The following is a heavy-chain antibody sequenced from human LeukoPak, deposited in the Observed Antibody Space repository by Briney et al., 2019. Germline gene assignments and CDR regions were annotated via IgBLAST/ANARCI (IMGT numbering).Heavy chain of an antibody. V-gene: IGHV3-48*03. J-gene: IGHJ5*02. Sequence: PGGSLRLSCAASGFSFSVYEMNWVRQAPGKGLEWISYISSTGNTIYYADSVRGRFTISRDNAKNSLYLQMNSLRAEDTAVYYCVKTSACGGDCWFDPWGQGTLVTVSS. D-gene: IGHD2-21*02. CDR1: GFSFSVYE. CDR3: VKTSACGGDCWFDP. CDR2: ISSTGNTI.